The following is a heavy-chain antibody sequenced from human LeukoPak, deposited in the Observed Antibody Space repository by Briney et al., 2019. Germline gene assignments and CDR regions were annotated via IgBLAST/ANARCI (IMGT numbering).Heavy chain of an antibody. CDR1: GGSISTSNYY. CDR2: IYYSGST. J-gene: IGHJ5*02. D-gene: IGHD5-18*01. Sequence: SETLSLTCTVSGGSISTSNYYWGWIRQPPGKGLEWIGYIYYSGSTNYNPSLKSRVTISVDTSKNQFSLKLSSVTAADTAVYYCARCSGYSPLERFDPWGQGTLVTVSS. V-gene: IGHV4-61*05. CDR3: ARCSGYSPLERFDP.